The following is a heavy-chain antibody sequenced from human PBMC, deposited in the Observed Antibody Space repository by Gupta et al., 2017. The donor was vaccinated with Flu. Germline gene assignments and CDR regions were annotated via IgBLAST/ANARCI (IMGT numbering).Heavy chain of an antibody. D-gene: IGHD3-16*01. CDR2: ISTNGGST. Sequence: EIQLVESGGGLVQPGGSLRLSCAASVFPFSNYAMHWVRQAPGKGLEYVSTISTNGGSTYYANSVEGRFTISRDNSKNTLYLQMGSLRAEDMAFYYCARGLRLYYYGMDVWGQGTTVTVSS. CDR3: ARGLRLYYYGMDV. CDR1: VFPFSNYA. J-gene: IGHJ6*02. V-gene: IGHV3-64*01.